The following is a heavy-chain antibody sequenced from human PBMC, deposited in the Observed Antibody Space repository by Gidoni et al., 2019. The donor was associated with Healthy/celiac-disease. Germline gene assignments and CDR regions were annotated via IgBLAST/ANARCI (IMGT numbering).Heavy chain of an antibody. J-gene: IGHJ5*02. D-gene: IGHD2-21*02. V-gene: IGHV4-30-2*01. CDR1: GGSISSGGYS. Sequence: QLQLQESGSGLVKPSQTLSLTCAVSGGSISSGGYSWSWIRQPPGKGLEWIGYIYHSGSTYYNPSLKSRVTISVDRSKNQFSLKLSSVTAADTAVYYCASAYCGGDCSGARWFDPWGQGTLVTVSS. CDR3: ASAYCGGDCSGARWFDP. CDR2: IYHSGST.